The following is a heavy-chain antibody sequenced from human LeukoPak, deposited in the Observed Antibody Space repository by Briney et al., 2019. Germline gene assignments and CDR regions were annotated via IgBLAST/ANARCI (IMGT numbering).Heavy chain of an antibody. D-gene: IGHD3-3*01. CDR3: ASYDFWSGYSNYFEY. CDR2: IYYSGST. V-gene: IGHV4-39*02. Sequence: PSETLSLTCTVSGGSISSGNYYWGWIRQPPGKGLEWIGSIYYSGSTYYNPSLKSRVTISVDTSKNHFSLKLSSVTAADTAVYYCASYDFWSGYSNYFEYWGQGTLVTVSS. CDR1: GGSISSGNYY. J-gene: IGHJ4*02.